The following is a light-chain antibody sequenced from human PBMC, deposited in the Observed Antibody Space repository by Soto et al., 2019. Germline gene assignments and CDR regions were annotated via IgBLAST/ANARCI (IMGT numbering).Light chain of an antibody. CDR3: QHYVTSLTT. CDR1: QIVSSNY. J-gene: IGKJ1*01. V-gene: IGKV3-20*01. Sequence: EIVLTQSPGTLSLSPGERATLSCRASQIVSSNYLAWYQQKPGQAPRLLIYGASSRATGIPDRFSGSGSGTDFTLTISRLEPEDFAVYYCQHYVTSLTTFGQGTKVDIK. CDR2: GAS.